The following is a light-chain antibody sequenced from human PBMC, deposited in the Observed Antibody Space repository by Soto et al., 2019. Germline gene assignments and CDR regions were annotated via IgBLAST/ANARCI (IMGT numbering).Light chain of an antibody. CDR3: QSYDSSLSGDWV. V-gene: IGLV2-14*01. Sequence: QSALTQPASVSGSPGQSITISCTGTSSDVGHPYNYVSWYQQHPGKAPKLMIYEVSKRPSGVPDRFSGSKSGTSASLAITGLQAEDEADYYCQSYDSSLSGDWVFGGGTKLTVL. CDR1: SSDVGHPYNY. J-gene: IGLJ3*02. CDR2: EVS.